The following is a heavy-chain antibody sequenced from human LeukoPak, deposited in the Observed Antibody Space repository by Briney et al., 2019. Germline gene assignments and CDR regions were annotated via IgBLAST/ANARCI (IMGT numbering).Heavy chain of an antibody. CDR3: AKDRDSSRPTDY. Sequence: GGSLRLSCAASGFTFSSYSMNWVRQAPGKGLEWVSSISSSSSYIYYADSVKGRFTISRDNSKNTLYLQMNSLRAEDTAVYYCAKDRDSSRPTDYWGQGTLVTVSS. CDR2: ISSSSSYI. V-gene: IGHV3-21*04. J-gene: IGHJ4*02. CDR1: GFTFSSYS. D-gene: IGHD6-13*01.